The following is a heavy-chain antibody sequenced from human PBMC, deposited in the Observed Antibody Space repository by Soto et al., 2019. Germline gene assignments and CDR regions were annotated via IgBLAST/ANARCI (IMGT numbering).Heavy chain of an antibody. CDR3: ARVNALEATNPDY. Sequence: ASVKVSCKASGYTFDSYGIGWVRQAPGQGLEWMGWISAYNGNTNYAKKFQGRVTMTTDTSTSTAYMELWSLTSDDTAVYYCARVNALEATNPDYWGQGTPVTVSS. V-gene: IGHV1-18*04. CDR2: ISAYNGNT. CDR1: GYTFDSYG. J-gene: IGHJ4*02. D-gene: IGHD5-12*01.